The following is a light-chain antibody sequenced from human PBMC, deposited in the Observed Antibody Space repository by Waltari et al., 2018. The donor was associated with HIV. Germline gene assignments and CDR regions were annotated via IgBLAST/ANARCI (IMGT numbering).Light chain of an antibody. CDR1: QSVSSG. J-gene: IGKJ1*01. V-gene: IGKV3-15*01. CDR3: QQYNNWPWT. CDR2: GSS. Sequence: EIVMTQSPATLSVSPGERPTLSCRASQSVSSGLAWFQQKPGQGPRLLMYGSSIRATDIPARFSGSGSGTEFTLTINNLHSEDFAIYYCQQYNNWPWTFGQGTKVEI.